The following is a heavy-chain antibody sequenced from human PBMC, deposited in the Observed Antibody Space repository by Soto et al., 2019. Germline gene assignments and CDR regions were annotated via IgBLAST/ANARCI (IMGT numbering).Heavy chain of an antibody. V-gene: IGHV4-4*02. D-gene: IGHD2-21*02. CDR3: ARATAVADAIVYGLDV. CDR2: IHHSGST. CDR1: GDSISRRNW. Sequence: QVQLQESGPGLVKPSGTLSLSCAVSGDSISRRNWWSWVRQSPGQGLDWIGEIHHSGSTNYNPSLESRVTISIDKSKHHFSLSLTSVTAADTAVYYCARATAVADAIVYGLDVWGQGTAVTVSS. J-gene: IGHJ6*02.